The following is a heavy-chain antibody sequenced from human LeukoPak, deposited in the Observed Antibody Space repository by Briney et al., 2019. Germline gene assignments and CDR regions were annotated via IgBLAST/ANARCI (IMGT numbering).Heavy chain of an antibody. J-gene: IGHJ4*02. CDR2: ISGSGGST. D-gene: IGHD6-6*01. Sequence: SGGSLRLSCAASGFTFSSYAMSWVRQAPGMGLEWVSAISGSGGSTYYADSVKGRFTISRDNSKNTLYLQMNSLRAEDTAVYYCAKDGDSSSSFDYWGQGTLVTVSS. CDR3: AKDGDSSSSFDY. V-gene: IGHV3-23*01. CDR1: GFTFSSYA.